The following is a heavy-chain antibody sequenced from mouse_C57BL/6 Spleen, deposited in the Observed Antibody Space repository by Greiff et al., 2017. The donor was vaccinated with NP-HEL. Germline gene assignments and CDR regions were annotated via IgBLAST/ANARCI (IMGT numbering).Heavy chain of an antibody. CDR3: ARWDFDYYGSRFAY. D-gene: IGHD1-1*01. J-gene: IGHJ3*01. CDR1: GYTFTDYN. V-gene: IGHV1-18*01. CDR2: INPNNGGT. Sequence: EVQLQQSGPELVKPGASVKIPCKASGYTFTDYNMDWVKQSHGKSLEWIGDINPNNGGTIYNQKFKGKATLTVDKSSSTAYMELRSLTSEDTAVYYCARWDFDYYGSRFAYWGQGTLVTVSA.